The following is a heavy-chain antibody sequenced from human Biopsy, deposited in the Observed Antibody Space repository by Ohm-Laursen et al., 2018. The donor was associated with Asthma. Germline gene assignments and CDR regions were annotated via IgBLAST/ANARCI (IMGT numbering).Heavy chain of an antibody. V-gene: IGHV1-69*06. CDR2: ISPVFGST. Sequence: SVKVSCKASGGTFGNYAISWVRQAPGLGLEWMGGISPVFGSTNIAQKFQGRVTISADIFAKTAYLEVSSLRSDDTAVYYCASPSSSREILYYYYNMDIWGQGTTVTV. CDR3: ASPSSSREILYYYYNMDI. D-gene: IGHD6-13*01. J-gene: IGHJ6*02. CDR1: GGTFGNYA.